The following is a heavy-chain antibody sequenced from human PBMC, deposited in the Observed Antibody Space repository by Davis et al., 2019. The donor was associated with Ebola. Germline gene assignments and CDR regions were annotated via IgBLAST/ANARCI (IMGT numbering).Heavy chain of an antibody. CDR2: IYYSGST. D-gene: IGHD5-18*01. J-gene: IGHJ6*03. CDR1: GGSISSYY. V-gene: IGHV4-59*01. Sequence: PGGSLRLSCTVSGGSISSYYWSWIRQPPGKGLEWIGYIYYSGSTNYNPSLTSRVTISVDTSKNQFSLKLSSVTAADTAVYYCARCGTAMGRYYYYYMDVWGKGTTVTVSS. CDR3: ARCGTAMGRYYYYYMDV.